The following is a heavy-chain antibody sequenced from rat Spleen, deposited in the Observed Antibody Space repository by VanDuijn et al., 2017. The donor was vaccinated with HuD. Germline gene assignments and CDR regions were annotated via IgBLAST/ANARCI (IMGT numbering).Heavy chain of an antibody. Sequence: QVQMKETGPGLVQTTQTLSVTCTVSGFSLTNYGVHWVRQAPGKGLEGMGIIWGDGTTNYNSALQSRLGISRDTSKSQVFLTMNSLQTDDTAVYYCVPIIAAMAYWGQGTLVTVSS. D-gene: IGHD1-2*01. CDR1: GFSLTNYG. J-gene: IGHJ3*01. V-gene: IGHV2-77*01. CDR3: VPIIAAMAY. CDR2: IWGDGTT.